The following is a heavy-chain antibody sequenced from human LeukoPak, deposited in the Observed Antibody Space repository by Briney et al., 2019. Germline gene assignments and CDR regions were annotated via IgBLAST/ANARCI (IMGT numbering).Heavy chain of an antibody. CDR3: AKADDSSGSWHAFDI. CDR1: GFTFSSYG. CDR2: ISGSGGST. D-gene: IGHD3-22*01. J-gene: IGHJ3*02. Sequence: GGSLRLSCVASGFTFSSYGMSWVRQAPGKGLEWVSAISGSGGSTYYADSVKGRFTISRDNSKSTLYLQMNSLRAEDTAVYYCAKADDSSGSWHAFDIWGLGTMVTVSS. V-gene: IGHV3-23*01.